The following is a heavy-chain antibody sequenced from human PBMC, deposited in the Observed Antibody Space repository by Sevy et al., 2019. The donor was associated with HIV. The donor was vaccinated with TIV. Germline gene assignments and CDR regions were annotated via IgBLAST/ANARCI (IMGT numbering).Heavy chain of an antibody. D-gene: IGHD3-16*01. CDR3: AGGDTTMITDLDY. V-gene: IGHV3-53*01. CDR2: VTSDGTT. J-gene: IGHJ4*02. CDR1: GLTLTTTD. Sequence: GGSLRLSCAASGLTLTTTDMSWVRQAPGKGLEWVAGVTSDGTTYYADSVRDRFTVSRANSKNTLYLQLNSLRADDTAVFYCAGGDTTMITDLDYWGQGTLVTVSS.